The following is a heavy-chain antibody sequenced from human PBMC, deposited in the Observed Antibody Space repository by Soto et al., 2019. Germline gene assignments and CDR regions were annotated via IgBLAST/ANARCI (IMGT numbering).Heavy chain of an antibody. D-gene: IGHD6-13*01. CDR1: RCIFSDYW. V-gene: IGHV3-7*01. CDR2: IKPNGSEK. J-gene: IGHJ4*02. CDR3: ARGKSSRYFDY. Sequence: GXSLMLSCAASRCIFSDYWMSLVRQAPGKGLEWVANIKPNGSEKYYVDSVKGRFTISRDNAEDLLYVQMNSLSADDTAVYYCARGKSSRYFDYWGQGALVTVSS.